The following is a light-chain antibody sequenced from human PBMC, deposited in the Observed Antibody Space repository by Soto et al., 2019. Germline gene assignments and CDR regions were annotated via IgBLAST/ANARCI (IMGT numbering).Light chain of an antibody. CDR1: QGISNY. CDR2: AAS. Sequence: DIQMTQSPSSLSASVGDRVTITCRASQGISNYLAWYQQKPGKVPKLLIYAASTLQSGVPSRFSGSGSGTXXXXXXXSLQPEDVATYYCQKYNSAPFTFGPGTKVDIK. CDR3: QKYNSAPFT. V-gene: IGKV1-27*01. J-gene: IGKJ3*01.